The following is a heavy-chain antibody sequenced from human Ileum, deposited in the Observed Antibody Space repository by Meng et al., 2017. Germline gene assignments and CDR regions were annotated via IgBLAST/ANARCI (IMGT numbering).Heavy chain of an antibody. Sequence: QVLRTASGLGLARPSETLSLPSTVSAGSVSSVTYFWSWIRQPPRKGLGWIGYIYFSGGTYYTPSLKSRVTISRDTSKQQFSLNLSSATAADTAVYYCATGSFSSDLPFDYWGQGTLVTVSS. CDR1: AGSVSSVTYF. V-gene: IGHV4-61*01. CDR3: ATGSFSSDLPFDY. CDR2: IYFSGGT. J-gene: IGHJ4*02. D-gene: IGHD3-3*01.